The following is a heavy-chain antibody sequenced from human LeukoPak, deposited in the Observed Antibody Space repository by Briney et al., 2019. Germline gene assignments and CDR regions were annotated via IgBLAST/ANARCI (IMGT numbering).Heavy chain of an antibody. D-gene: IGHD7-27*01. CDR3: ARDRANWGTYDAFDI. J-gene: IGHJ3*02. Sequence: GASVKVSCKASGYTFTSYAISWVRQAPGQGLEWMGWISTYNGNTNYAQKLQGRVTMTTDTSTSTAYMELRSLRSDDTVVYYCARDRANWGTYDAFDIWGQGTMVTVSS. CDR1: GYTFTSYA. CDR2: ISTYNGNT. V-gene: IGHV1-18*01.